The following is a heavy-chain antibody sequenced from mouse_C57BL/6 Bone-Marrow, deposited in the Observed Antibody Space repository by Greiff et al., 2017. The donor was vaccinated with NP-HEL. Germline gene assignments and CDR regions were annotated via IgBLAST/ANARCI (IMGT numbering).Heavy chain of an antibody. V-gene: IGHV1-26*01. CDR2: INPNNGGT. CDR1: GCTFTDYY. CDR3: ARYYYGSSSSDY. D-gene: IGHD1-1*01. J-gene: IGHJ2*01. Sequence: VQLQQSGPELVKPGASVKISCKASGCTFTDYYMNWVKQSHGKSLEWIGDINPNNGGTSYNQKFKGKATLTVDKSSSTAYMELRSLTSEDSAVYYCARYYYGSSSSDYWGQGTTLTVSS.